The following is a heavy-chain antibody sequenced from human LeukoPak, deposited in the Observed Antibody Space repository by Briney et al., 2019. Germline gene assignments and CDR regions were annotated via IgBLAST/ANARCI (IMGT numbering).Heavy chain of an antibody. D-gene: IGHD2-15*01. J-gene: IGHJ4*02. CDR2: MNPNSGNT. CDR3: TRSLKVPGRYCSGGSCYSGRDY. V-gene: IGHV1-8*03. CDR1: GYTFTSYD. Sequence: ASVKVSCKASGYTFTSYDINWVRQATGQGPEWMGWMNPNSGNTGYAQKFQGRVTITRNTSISTAYMELSSLRSEDTAVYYCTRSLKVPGRYCSGGSCYSGRDYWGQGTLVTVSS.